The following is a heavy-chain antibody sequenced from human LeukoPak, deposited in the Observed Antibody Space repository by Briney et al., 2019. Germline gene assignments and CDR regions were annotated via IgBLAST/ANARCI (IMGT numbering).Heavy chain of an antibody. V-gene: IGHV3-66*01. CDR1: GFTVSSNY. Sequence: SGGSLRLSCAASGFTVSSNYMSWVRQAPGKGLEWVSVIFGGGNTYYADSVKGRFTISRDNSKNTLYLQMNSLRADDSAVYYCAKGYYDSNGSFYYFDHWGQGTLVTVSS. J-gene: IGHJ4*02. CDR3: AKGYYDSNGSFYYFDH. D-gene: IGHD3-22*01. CDR2: IFGGGNT.